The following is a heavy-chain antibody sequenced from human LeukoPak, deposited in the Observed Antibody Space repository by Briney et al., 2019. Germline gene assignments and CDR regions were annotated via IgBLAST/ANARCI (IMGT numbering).Heavy chain of an antibody. D-gene: IGHD3-22*01. V-gene: IGHV3-23*01. Sequence: GGSLTLSCGASGFIFRSYAMSWVRQAPGKGLEWLSDYSGSGGSTYYADSVKGRFTISRDNSKNTLYLQMNSLRAEDTAVYYCAKAIHLSTYYYDSSGYSRGFDYWGQGTLVTVSS. CDR3: AKAIHLSTYYYDSSGYSRGFDY. CDR2: YSGSGGST. CDR1: GFIFRSYA. J-gene: IGHJ4*02.